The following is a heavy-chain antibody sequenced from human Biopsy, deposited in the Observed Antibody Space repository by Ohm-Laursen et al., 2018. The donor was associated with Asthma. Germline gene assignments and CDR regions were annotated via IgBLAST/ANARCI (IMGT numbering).Heavy chain of an antibody. J-gene: IGHJ2*01. CDR1: GFTFDDFA. D-gene: IGHD6-6*01. CDR3: ARRSRESVSSPWYFDL. V-gene: IGHV3-11*06. Sequence: SLRLSCAASGFTFDDFAMHWVRQAPGKGLEWVSYISDDGTYTAYADSVKGRFTISRDNAKNSLFLQVHGLRAEDTAVYFCARRSRESVSSPWYFDLWGRGTLVTVSS. CDR2: ISDDGTYT.